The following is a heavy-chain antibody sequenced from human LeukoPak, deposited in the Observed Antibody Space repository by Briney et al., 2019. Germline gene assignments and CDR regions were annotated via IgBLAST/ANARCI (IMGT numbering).Heavy chain of an antibody. Sequence: ASVKVSCKASGFTFTSSAMQWVRQARGQRLEWIGWIVVGSGNTNYAQKFQERVTITRDMSTSTAYMELSSLRSEDTAVYYCARDFRDCSSTSCHPWFDPWGQGTLVTVSS. D-gene: IGHD2-2*01. CDR1: GFTFTSSA. V-gene: IGHV1-58*02. CDR3: ARDFRDCSSTSCHPWFDP. J-gene: IGHJ5*02. CDR2: IVVGSGNT.